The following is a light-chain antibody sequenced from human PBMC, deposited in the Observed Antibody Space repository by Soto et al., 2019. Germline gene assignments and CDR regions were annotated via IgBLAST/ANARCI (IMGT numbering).Light chain of an antibody. J-gene: IGLJ1*01. CDR2: AVS. CDR1: TSDVGHYNY. Sequence: QSVLTQPASVSGSPGQSITISCTGTTSDVGHYNYVSWYQQLPGKAPKLMISAVSNRPSGVSNRFSASKSGNTASLTISGLQTEDEADYFCLSYTTSSTYIFGTGTKLTVL. CDR3: LSYTTSSTYI. V-gene: IGLV2-14*03.